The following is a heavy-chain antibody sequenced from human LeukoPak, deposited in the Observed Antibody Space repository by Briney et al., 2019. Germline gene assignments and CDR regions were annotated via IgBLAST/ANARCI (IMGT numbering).Heavy chain of an antibody. CDR2: INHSGST. CDR1: GGSFSGYY. CDR3: ASGYVWFGELLSRFDY. D-gene: IGHD3-10*01. Sequence: PSETLSLTCAVYGGSFSGYYWSWIRQPPGKGLEWIGEINHSGSTNYNPSLKSRVTISVDTSKNQFSLKLSPVTAADTAVYYCASGYVWFGELLSRFDYWGQGTLVTVSS. J-gene: IGHJ4*02. V-gene: IGHV4-34*01.